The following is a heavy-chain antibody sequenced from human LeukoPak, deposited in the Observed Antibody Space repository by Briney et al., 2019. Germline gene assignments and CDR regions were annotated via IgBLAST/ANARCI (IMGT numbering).Heavy chain of an antibody. J-gene: IGHJ4*02. V-gene: IGHV4-4*07. Sequence: PSETLSLTCTVSGGSISSYYWSCIRQPAGEGLEWIGRIYTSGSTNYNPPLKSRVTMSLDTSKNQFSLKLSSVTAADTDVYYCARSGLMVRGVIPFDYWGQGTLVTVSS. CDR1: GGSISSYY. CDR3: ARSGLMVRGVIPFDY. D-gene: IGHD3-10*01. CDR2: IYTSGST.